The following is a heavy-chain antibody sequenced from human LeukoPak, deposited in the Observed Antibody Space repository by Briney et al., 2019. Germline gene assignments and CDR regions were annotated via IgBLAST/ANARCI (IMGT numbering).Heavy chain of an antibody. J-gene: IGHJ4*02. CDR1: GFTFSSYS. CDR2: ISSSSSYI. Sequence: PGGSLRLSCAASGFTFSSYSMNWVRQAPGKGLEWVSSISSSSSYIYYADSVKGRFTISRDNAKNSLYLQMNSLRAEDTAVCYCARGGGSKGTLWGQGTLVTASS. D-gene: IGHD3-16*01. V-gene: IGHV3-21*01. CDR3: ARGGGSKGTL.